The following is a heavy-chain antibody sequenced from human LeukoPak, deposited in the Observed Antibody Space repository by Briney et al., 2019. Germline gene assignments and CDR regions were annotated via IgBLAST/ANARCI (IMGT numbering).Heavy chain of an antibody. CDR3: TRATAGFDY. Sequence: GGSLTLSCAASGFTFSSYDMHWVRQTTGKGREWVSGIGTAGPTFYPGSVKGRFTISRENAKNSLYLQMNNRRVGDTAVYYCTRATAGFDYWGQGTLVTVSS. CDR2: IGTAGPT. CDR1: GFTFSSYD. V-gene: IGHV3-13*01. J-gene: IGHJ4*02.